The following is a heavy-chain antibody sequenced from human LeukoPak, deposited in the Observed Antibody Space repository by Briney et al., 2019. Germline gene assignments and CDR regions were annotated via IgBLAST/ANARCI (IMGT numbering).Heavy chain of an antibody. D-gene: IGHD6-19*01. V-gene: IGHV4-4*07. Sequence: SETLSLTCTVSGGSISRYHWSWIRQPAGRGLEWIGRIYTSGSTNYNPSLKSRVTMSVDTSKNQFSLKLSSVTAADTAVYYCARQPAPYSSGWYDGFDIWGQGTMVTVSA. CDR3: ARQPAPYSSGWYDGFDI. CDR2: IYTSGST. CDR1: GGSISRYH. J-gene: IGHJ3*02.